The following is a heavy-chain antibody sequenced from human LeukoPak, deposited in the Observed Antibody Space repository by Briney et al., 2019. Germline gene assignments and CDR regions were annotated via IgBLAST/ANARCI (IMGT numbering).Heavy chain of an antibody. J-gene: IGHJ4*02. Sequence: ASVKVSCKASGYTFTSYAMNWVRQAPGQGLEWMGWINTNTGNPTYAQGFTGRFVFSLDTSVSTAYLQISSLKAEDTAVYYCARDQPMYSSSWSPLIDYWGQGTLVTVSS. V-gene: IGHV7-4-1*02. D-gene: IGHD6-13*01. CDR3: ARDQPMYSSSWSPLIDY. CDR2: INTNTGNP. CDR1: GYTFTSYA.